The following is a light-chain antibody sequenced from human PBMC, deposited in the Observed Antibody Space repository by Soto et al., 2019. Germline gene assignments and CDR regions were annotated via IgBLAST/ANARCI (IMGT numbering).Light chain of an antibody. CDR2: DAS. V-gene: IGKV1-33*01. CDR3: QQYDNLPLT. Sequence: DIQMPPSPSSLSASVGDRVTITCQASPDISNYLNWYQQKPGKAPKLLIYDASNLETGVPSRFGGRGSVTDFTFTISSLQPEDIATYYCQQYDNLPLTFGGGTKVEIK. J-gene: IGKJ4*01. CDR1: PDISNY.